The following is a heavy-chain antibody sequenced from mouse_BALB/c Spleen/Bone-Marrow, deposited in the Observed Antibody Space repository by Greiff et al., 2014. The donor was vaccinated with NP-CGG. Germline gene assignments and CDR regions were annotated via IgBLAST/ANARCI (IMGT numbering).Heavy chain of an antibody. V-gene: IGHV2-5*01. CDR3: ARGNWGYAMDY. CDR2: IWRGGVT. D-gene: IGHD4-1*01. Sequence: VKLVESGPGLVQPSQSLSITCTVSGFSLTNYGVHWGRQSPGKGLEWLGVIWRGGVTDYNAVFMPRLNITKDNSKSQVFFKMNSLQPDDTAIYFCARGNWGYAMDYWGQGTSVTVSS. CDR1: GFSLTNYG. J-gene: IGHJ4*01.